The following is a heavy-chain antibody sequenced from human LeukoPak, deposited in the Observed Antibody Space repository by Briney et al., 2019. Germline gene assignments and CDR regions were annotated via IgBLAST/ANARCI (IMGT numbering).Heavy chain of an antibody. CDR3: TMIEWERWRG. CDR2: IKQDGSER. CDR1: GCTFSNYW. V-gene: IGHV3-7*01. J-gene: IGHJ4*02. Sequence: GGSLRLSCAASGCTFSNYWMNWGRQAPGQGLEWVAKIKQDGSERYYVDPLKGRFTASRDNTKNSLSLQMNRLRAEDTAVYYCTMIEWERWRGWGQGTLVTVSS. D-gene: IGHD1-26*01.